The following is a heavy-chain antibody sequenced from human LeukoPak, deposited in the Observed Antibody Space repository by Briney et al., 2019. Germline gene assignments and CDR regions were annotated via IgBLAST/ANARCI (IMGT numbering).Heavy chain of an antibody. J-gene: IGHJ4*02. CDR3: ARGGYSSGWYTKNV. CDR2: IYHSGRT. D-gene: IGHD6-19*01. CDR1: GYSISSGYY. Sequence: SETLSLTCAVSGYSISSGYYWGWIRQPPGKGLEWIGSIYHSGRTYYNPSLKRRVTISVDTSKNHFSLKLSSVTAADTAVYYCARGGYSSGWYTKNVWGQGTLVTVSS. V-gene: IGHV4-38-2*01.